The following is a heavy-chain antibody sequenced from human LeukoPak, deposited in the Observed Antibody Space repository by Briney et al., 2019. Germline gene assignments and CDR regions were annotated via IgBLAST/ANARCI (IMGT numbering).Heavy chain of an antibody. D-gene: IGHD1-1*01. V-gene: IGHV4-30-4*01. CDR2: IYYSGST. CDR1: GGSISSGDYY. Sequence: SQTLSLTCTVFGGSISSGDYYWSWIRQPPGKGLEWIGYIYYSGSTYYNPSLKSRVTISVDTSKNQFSLKLSSVTAADTAVYYCARGYYLPKTAEVGTTALFDYWGQGTLVTVSS. CDR3: ARGYYLPKTAEVGTTALFDY. J-gene: IGHJ4*02.